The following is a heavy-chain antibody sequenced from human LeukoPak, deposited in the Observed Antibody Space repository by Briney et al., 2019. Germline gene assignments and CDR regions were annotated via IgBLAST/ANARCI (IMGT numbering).Heavy chain of an antibody. CDR2: IYTSGST. D-gene: IGHD3-3*01. CDR1: GGSISSSSYY. V-gene: IGHV4-61*02. Sequence: SETLSLTCTVSGGSISSSSYYWGWIRQPPGKGLEWIGRIYTSGSTNYNPSLKSRVTISVDTSKNQFSLKLSSVTAADTAVYYCAREKYYDFWSGPFDPWGQGTLVTVSS. J-gene: IGHJ5*02. CDR3: AREKYYDFWSGPFDP.